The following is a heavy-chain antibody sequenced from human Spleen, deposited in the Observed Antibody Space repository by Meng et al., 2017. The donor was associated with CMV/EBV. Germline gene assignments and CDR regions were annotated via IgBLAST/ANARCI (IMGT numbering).Heavy chain of an antibody. V-gene: IGHV1-2*02. Sequence: VQLVQAGAGVKKPGFSVKVSCKASGGTFSSYAISWVRQAPGQGLEWMGWINPNSGGTNYAQKFQGRVTMTRDTSISTAYMELSRLRSDDTAVYYCATYTVGGKALWGQGTLVTVSS. J-gene: IGHJ4*02. CDR3: ATYTVGGKAL. CDR2: INPNSGGT. D-gene: IGHD4-23*01. CDR1: GGTFSSYA.